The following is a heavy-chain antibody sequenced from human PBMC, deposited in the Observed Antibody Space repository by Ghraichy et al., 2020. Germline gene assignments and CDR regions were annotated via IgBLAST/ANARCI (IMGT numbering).Heavy chain of an antibody. CDR1: GFTVDDDA. CDR2: ISWNSGSI. J-gene: IGHJ4*02. D-gene: IGHD3-22*01. Sequence: GGSLRLSCAASGFTVDDDAMHWGRQAPGKGLEWVSGISWNSGSIGYADSVKGRFTISRDNAKNSLYLQMNSLRAEDTALYYCAFAGGYSWGQGTLVTVSS. CDR3: AFAGGYS. V-gene: IGHV3-9*01.